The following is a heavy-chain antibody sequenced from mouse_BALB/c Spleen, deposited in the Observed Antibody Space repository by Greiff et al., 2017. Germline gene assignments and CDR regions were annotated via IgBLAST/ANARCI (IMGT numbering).Heavy chain of an antibody. CDR1: GFTFSSYT. J-gene: IGHJ3*01. V-gene: IGHV5-12-2*01. CDR2: ISNGGGST. D-gene: IGHD1-2*01. CDR3: ARQGLRLPSFFAY. Sequence: EVKLVESGGGLVQPGGSLKLSCAASGFTFSSYTMSWVRQTPEKRLEWVAYISNGGGSTYYPDTVKGRFTISRDNAKNTLYMQMSSLKSEDTAMYYCARQGLRLPSFFAYGGQGTLVTVSA.